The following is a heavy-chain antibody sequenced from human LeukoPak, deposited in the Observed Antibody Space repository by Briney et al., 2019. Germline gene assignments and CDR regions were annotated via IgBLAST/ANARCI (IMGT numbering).Heavy chain of an antibody. V-gene: IGHV3-11*04. CDR1: GFTVSSNY. J-gene: IGHJ5*02. D-gene: IGHD6-13*01. CDR2: ISSSGVTN. Sequence: GGSLRLSCAASGFTVSSNYMSWVRQAPGKGLEWVSYISSSGVTNYYADSVKGRFTISRDNAKNSLYLQMNSLRAEDTALYYCARTTSSWFDPWGQGTLVTVSS. CDR3: ARTTSSWFDP.